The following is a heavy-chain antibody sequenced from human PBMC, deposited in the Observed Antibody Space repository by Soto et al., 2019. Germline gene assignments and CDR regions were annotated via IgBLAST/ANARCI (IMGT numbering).Heavy chain of an antibody. J-gene: IGHJ4*02. V-gene: IGHV1-3*01. CDR3: AREAGSFDY. D-gene: IGHD3-10*01. CDR1: GYTFSNFA. Sequence: QVQLVQSGAEVKKPGASVKVSCKASGYTFSNFAMHWVRQAPGQRLEWMGWINAGNWNTTYSQKFQGRVTTTRDTSASTAYMELSSLRSEDTGVYYSAREAGSFDYWGQGTLVTVSS. CDR2: INAGNWNT.